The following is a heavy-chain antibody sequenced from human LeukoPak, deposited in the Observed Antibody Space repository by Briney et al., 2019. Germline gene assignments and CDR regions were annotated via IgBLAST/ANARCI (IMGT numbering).Heavy chain of an antibody. CDR1: GYSFTNYW. CDR2: IYPGDSDT. D-gene: IGHD5-18*01. Sequence: GESLKISCKGSGYSFTNYWIGWVRQMSGKGLGWMGIIYPGDSDTTYSPSFQGQVTISADKSINTAYLQWSSLKASDTAMYYCARHSDAAMVVDYWGQGTLVTVSS. J-gene: IGHJ4*02. V-gene: IGHV5-51*01. CDR3: ARHSDAAMVVDY.